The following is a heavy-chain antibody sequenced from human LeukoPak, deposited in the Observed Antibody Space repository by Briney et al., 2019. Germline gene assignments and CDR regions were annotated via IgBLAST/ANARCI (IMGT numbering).Heavy chain of an antibody. CDR2: ISGSGGST. CDR1: GFTSSSYA. D-gene: IGHD5-12*01. CDR3: AKSLRYGGYVFAE. V-gene: IGHV3-23*01. J-gene: IGHJ4*02. Sequence: GGSLRLSCAASGFTSSSYAMSWVRQAPGKGLEWVSAISGSGGSTYYADSVKGRFTISRDNSRNTLYLQMNSLRAEDTAVYYCAKSLRYGGYVFAEWGQGTLVSVSS.